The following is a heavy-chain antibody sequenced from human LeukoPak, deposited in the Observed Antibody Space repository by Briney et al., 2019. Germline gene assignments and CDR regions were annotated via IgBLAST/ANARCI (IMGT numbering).Heavy chain of an antibody. CDR3: TTESSPPRDY. CDR1: GFSFSSYG. CDR2: IKSKTDGGTT. V-gene: IGHV3-15*01. J-gene: IGHJ4*02. Sequence: GGSLRLSCAASGFSFSSYGMSWVRQAPGKGLEWVGRIKSKTDGGTTDYAAPVEGRFTISRDDSKNTLYLRMNSLKTEDTAVYYCTTESSPPRDYWGQGTLVTVSS.